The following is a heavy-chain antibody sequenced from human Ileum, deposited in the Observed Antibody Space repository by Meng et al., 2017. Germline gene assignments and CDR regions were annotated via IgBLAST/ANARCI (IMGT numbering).Heavy chain of an antibody. J-gene: IGHJ5*02. CDR1: RSIFASYD. Sequence: EAQLVEAGGGLVQPGGSLRLSCVGSRSIFASYDMPWIRQAPGKGPEWVASMGLGHSHGSYADSVIGRFTVSRDNAKTSFFLQMNSLRAEDTAIYYCASDPNWSTTWGQGTLVTVFS. CDR3: ASDPNWSTT. CDR2: MGLGHSHG. V-gene: IGHV3-21*02.